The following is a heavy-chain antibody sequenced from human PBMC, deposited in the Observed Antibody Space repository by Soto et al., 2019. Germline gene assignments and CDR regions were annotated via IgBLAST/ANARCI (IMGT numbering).Heavy chain of an antibody. CDR3: AKDGKLERPYSRYNWFDP. D-gene: IGHD1-1*01. CDR2: ISGSGGST. Sequence: GGSLRLSCAASGFTFSSYAMSWVRQAPGKGLEWVSAISGSGGSTYYADSVKGRFTISRDNSKNTLYLQMNSLRAEDTAVYYCAKDGKLERPYSRYNWFDPWGQGTLVTVSS. J-gene: IGHJ5*02. V-gene: IGHV3-23*01. CDR1: GFTFSSYA.